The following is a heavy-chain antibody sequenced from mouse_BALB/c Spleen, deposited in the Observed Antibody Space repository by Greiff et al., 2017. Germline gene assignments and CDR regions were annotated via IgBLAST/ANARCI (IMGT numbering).Heavy chain of an antibody. J-gene: IGHJ3*01. CDR2: ISNGGGST. D-gene: IGHD1-1*01. Sequence: EVKLMESGGGLVQPGGSLKLSCAASGFTFSSYTMSWVRQTPEKRLEWVAYISNGGGSTYYPDTVKGRFTISRDNAKNTLYLQMSSLKSEDTAMYYCARGNYYGSRGFAYWGQGTLVTVSA. CDR1: GFTFSSYT. CDR3: ARGNYYGSRGFAY. V-gene: IGHV5-12-2*01.